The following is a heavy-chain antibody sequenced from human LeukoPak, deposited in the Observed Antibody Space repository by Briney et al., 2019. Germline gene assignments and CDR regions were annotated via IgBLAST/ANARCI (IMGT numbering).Heavy chain of an antibody. D-gene: IGHD3-3*01. CDR2: IKNIGDGGTT. CDR3: ARAGAASLYYDFWSGYLEPRNPFDY. V-gene: IGHV3-15*01. Sequence: GGSLRLSCAASGFTFTTAWMSWVRQAPGKGLEWVGRIKNIGDGGTTDYAAPVKGRFTISRDDSKSTLYLQMNSLRAEDTAVYYCARAGAASLYYDFWSGYLEPRNPFDYWGQGTLVTVSS. CDR1: GFTFTTAW. J-gene: IGHJ4*02.